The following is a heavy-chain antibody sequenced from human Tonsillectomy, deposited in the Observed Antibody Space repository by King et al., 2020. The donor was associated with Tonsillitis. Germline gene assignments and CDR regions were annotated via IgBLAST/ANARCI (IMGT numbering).Heavy chain of an antibody. CDR2: TWSDGTNK. D-gene: IGHD3-22*01. V-gene: IGHV3-33*01. Sequence: VQLVESGGGVVQPERSLRLSCEVSGFNFSSYGMHWVRQAPGKGLEWVAVTWSDGTNKYYVDSVKGRFTISRDNSKNTLYLQMNSLRAEDTAVYYFARDHGYYDRSGYSTYYYMDVWGKGTTVTVSS. CDR3: ARDHGYYDRSGYSTYYYMDV. J-gene: IGHJ6*03. CDR1: GFNFSSYG.